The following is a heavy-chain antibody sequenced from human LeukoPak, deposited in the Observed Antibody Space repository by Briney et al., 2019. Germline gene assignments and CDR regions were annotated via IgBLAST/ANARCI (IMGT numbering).Heavy chain of an antibody. CDR2: ISTTGGTT. CDR3: AELGITMIGGV. CDR1: GLTFSSYG. Sequence: GGSLRLSCAASGLTFSSYGMSWVRQAPGRGLEWVSAISTTGGTTYYADSVRGRFTISRDNSRNTLYLQMNSLRAEDTAVYYCAELGITMIGGVWGKGTTVTISS. V-gene: IGHV3-23*01. J-gene: IGHJ6*04. D-gene: IGHD3-10*02.